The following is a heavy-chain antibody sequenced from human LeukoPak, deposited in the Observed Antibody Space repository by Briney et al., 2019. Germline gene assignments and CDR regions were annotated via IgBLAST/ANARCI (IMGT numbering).Heavy chain of an antibody. CDR2: ISSGSRYI. J-gene: IGHJ1*01. CDR3: ARDEVAAAPEYFQH. Sequence: NPGGSLRLSCAASGFTFSAYSMNWVRQAPGKGLEWVSSISSGSRYIYYVDSVKGRFTISRDNAKNSLYLQMNSLRAEDTAVYYCARDEVAAAPEYFQHWGQGTLVTVSS. D-gene: IGHD6-13*01. V-gene: IGHV3-21*01. CDR1: GFTFSAYS.